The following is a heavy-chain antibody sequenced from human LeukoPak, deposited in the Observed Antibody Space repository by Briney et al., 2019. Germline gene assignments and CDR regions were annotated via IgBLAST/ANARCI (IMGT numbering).Heavy chain of an antibody. D-gene: IGHD2-2*01. Sequence: ASVKVSCKASGYTFTGYYMHWVRQAPGQGLEWMGWINPNSGGTNYAQKFQGRVTMTRDTSISTAYMELSRLRSDDTAVYYCARGRGPDIVVVPAAETDYYYYMDVWGKGTTVTVSS. CDR3: ARGRGPDIVVVPAAETDYYYYMDV. CDR2: INPNSGGT. V-gene: IGHV1-2*02. CDR1: GYTFTGYY. J-gene: IGHJ6*03.